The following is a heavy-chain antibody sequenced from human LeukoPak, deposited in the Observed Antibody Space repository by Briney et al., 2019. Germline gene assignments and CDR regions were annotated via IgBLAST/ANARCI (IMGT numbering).Heavy chain of an antibody. Sequence: SETLSLTCAVYGESFSGYYWSWIRQPPGKGLEWIGEINHSGSTNYNPSLKSRVTISVDTSKNQFSLKLSSVTAADTAVYYCARAGSLTAGDYWGQGTLVTVSS. J-gene: IGHJ4*02. CDR2: INHSGST. V-gene: IGHV4-34*01. CDR3: ARAGSLTAGDY. D-gene: IGHD3-9*01. CDR1: GESFSGYY.